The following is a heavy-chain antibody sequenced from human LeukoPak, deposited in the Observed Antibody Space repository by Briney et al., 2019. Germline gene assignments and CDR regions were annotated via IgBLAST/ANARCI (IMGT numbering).Heavy chain of an antibody. J-gene: IGHJ4*02. CDR2: IWYDGSNK. CDR1: GFTFSSYG. D-gene: IGHD6-19*01. CDR3: ARDPLYSSGWPHFDY. V-gene: IGHV3-33*01. Sequence: GGSLRLSCAASGFTFSSYGMHWVRQAPGKGLEWVAVIWYDGSNKYYADSVKGRFTISRDNSKNTLYLQMNSLRAEDTAVYYCARDPLYSSGWPHFDYWGQGTLVTVSS.